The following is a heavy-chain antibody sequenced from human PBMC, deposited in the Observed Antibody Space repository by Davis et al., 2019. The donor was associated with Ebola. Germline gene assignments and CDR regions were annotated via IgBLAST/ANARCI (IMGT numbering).Heavy chain of an antibody. V-gene: IGHV3-9*01. CDR3: AKDDYSSSWLFDY. J-gene: IGHJ4*02. Sequence: GGSLRLSRAASGFTFDDYAMHWVRQAPGKGLEWVSGISWNSGSIGYADSVKGRFTISRDNAKNSLYLQMNSLRAEDTALYYCAKDDYSSSWLFDYWGQGTLVTVSS. D-gene: IGHD6-13*01. CDR1: GFTFDDYA. CDR2: ISWNSGSI.